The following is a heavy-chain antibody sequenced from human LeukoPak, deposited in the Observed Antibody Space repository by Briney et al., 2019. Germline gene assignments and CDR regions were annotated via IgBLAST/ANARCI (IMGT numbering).Heavy chain of an antibody. V-gene: IGHV3-11*01. CDR2: ISSSGSTI. Sequence: GGSLRLSCAACGFTFSDYYMSLIRQAPGKGLEWVSYISSSGSTIYYADSVKGRFTISRDNAKNSLYLQMNSLRAEDTAVYYCARVRGSRTFSYYYYGMDVWGQGTTVTVSS. CDR1: GFTFSDYY. D-gene: IGHD4-23*01. J-gene: IGHJ6*02. CDR3: ARVRGSRTFSYYYYGMDV.